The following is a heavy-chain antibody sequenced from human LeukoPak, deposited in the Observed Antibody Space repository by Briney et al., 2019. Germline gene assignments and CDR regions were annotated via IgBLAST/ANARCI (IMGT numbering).Heavy chain of an antibody. J-gene: IGHJ5*02. Sequence: TGGSLSLSCAASGFTFSSYSMNWVRQAPGKGLEWVSSISSSSSYIYYADSVKGRFTISRDNAKNSLYLQMNSLRAEDTAVYYCARADRQIHTYYYDSNLPGGGPWGQGTLVTVSS. CDR1: GFTFSSYS. CDR2: ISSSSSYI. CDR3: ARADRQIHTYYYDSNLPGGGP. D-gene: IGHD3-22*01. V-gene: IGHV3-21*01.